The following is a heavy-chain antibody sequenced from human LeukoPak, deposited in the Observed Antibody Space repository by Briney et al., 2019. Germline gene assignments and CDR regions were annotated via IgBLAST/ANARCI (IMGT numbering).Heavy chain of an antibody. CDR2: IIPIFGTA. Sequence: SVKVSCKASGGTFSSYAIGWVRQAPGQGLEWMGGIIPIFGTANYAQKFQGRVTITTDESTSTAYMELSSLRSEDTAVYYCARGDGYNYNFDYWGQGTLVTVSS. CDR3: ARGDGYNYNFDY. CDR1: GGTFSSYA. J-gene: IGHJ4*02. D-gene: IGHD5-24*01. V-gene: IGHV1-69*05.